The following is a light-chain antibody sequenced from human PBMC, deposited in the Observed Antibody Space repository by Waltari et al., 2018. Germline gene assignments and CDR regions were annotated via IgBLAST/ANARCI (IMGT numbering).Light chain of an antibody. CDR2: DVT. CDR1: NNDVGASKF. CDR3: CSFTATHTLL. V-gene: IGLV2-14*03. J-gene: IGLJ2*01. Sequence: QSALTQPASVSGSPGQSITISCTGTNNDVGASKFVSSYQPHPGRAPQLMISDVTERPSGISFRFSGSKSANTASLTISGLLPEDEAIYYCCSFTATHTLLFGGGTTVTVL.